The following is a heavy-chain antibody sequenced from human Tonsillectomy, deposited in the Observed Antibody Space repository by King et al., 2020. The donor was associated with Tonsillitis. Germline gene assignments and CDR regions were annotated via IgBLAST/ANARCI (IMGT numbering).Heavy chain of an antibody. CDR1: GFTFSSYG. CDR3: AKDPPTLA. Sequence: VQLVESGGGVVQPGRSLRLSCAASGFTFSSYGMHWVRQAPGKGLEWVAFIIYDGSDEYYADSVKGRFTISRDNSKNTLYLQVNSLRPEDTAVYYCAKDPPTLAWGQGTLVTVSS. J-gene: IGHJ5*02. V-gene: IGHV3-30*18. CDR2: IIYDGSDE.